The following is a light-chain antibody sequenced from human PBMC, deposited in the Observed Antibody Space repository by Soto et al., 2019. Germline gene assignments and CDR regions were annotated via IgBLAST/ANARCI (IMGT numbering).Light chain of an antibody. Sequence: DIQMTQSPSSLSASVGDRVTITCRTSQNINTYLNWYQQKPGKAPKLLIYAASALRSGVPSRFSGSGSGTDFTLTISSLQPEDCETYYCQLGQSTPLMFGKGTKVNI. V-gene: IGKV1-39*01. CDR3: QLGQSTPLM. J-gene: IGKJ1*01. CDR2: AAS. CDR1: QNINTY.